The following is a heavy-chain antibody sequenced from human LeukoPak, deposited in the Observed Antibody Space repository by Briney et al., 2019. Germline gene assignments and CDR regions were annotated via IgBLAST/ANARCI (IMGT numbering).Heavy chain of an antibody. J-gene: IGHJ4*02. D-gene: IGHD5-24*01. CDR3: ARCDGYKSGDFYFDS. V-gene: IGHV4-30-2*01. CDR1: GGSISSGDYY. CDR2: ISHSGST. Sequence: SETLSLTCTVSGGSISSGDYYWSWIRQPPGTGLEWIGYISHSGSTYYSPSLKSRVTISVNRSKNQFSLNLRSVTAADTAVYYCARCDGYKSGDFYFDSWGQGTLVTVSS.